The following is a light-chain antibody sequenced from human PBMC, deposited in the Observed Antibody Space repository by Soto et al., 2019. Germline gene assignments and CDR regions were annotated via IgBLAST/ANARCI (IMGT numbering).Light chain of an antibody. V-gene: IGLV2-14*03. CDR1: SSDVGGYNY. CDR3: SSYRRGSTYV. J-gene: IGLJ1*01. Sequence: QSALTQPASVSGSPGQSITVSCTGTSSDVGGYNYVSWYQQHPGKAPRLMIYDVTNRPSGVSDRFSGSESGNTASLTISGLQAEDEADYYCSSYRRGSTYVFGTGTRSPS. CDR2: DVT.